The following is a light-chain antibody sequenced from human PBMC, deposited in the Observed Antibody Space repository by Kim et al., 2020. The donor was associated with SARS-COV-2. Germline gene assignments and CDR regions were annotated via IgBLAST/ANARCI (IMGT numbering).Light chain of an antibody. J-gene: IGKJ2*01. V-gene: IGKV3-15*01. CDR1: QSVGSK. CDR3: QQYNNWPPET. Sequence: SPGERATLSCRARQSVGSKVAWYQQKVGQVPRLLIYGASARATGIPARFSGSGSGTDFTLTISSLQSEDSAVYYCQQYNNWPPETFGQGTNLEI. CDR2: GAS.